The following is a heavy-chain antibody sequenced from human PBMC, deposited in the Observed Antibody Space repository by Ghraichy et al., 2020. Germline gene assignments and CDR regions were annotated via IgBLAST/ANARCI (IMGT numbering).Heavy chain of an antibody. D-gene: IGHD6-19*01. CDR3: ARVIDSSGWYEDWFDP. V-gene: IGHV3-21*01. CDR2: SSSSSSYI. CDR1: GFTFSSYS. J-gene: IGHJ5*02. Sequence: GESLNISCAASGFTFSSYSMNWVRQAPGKGLEWVSSSSSSSSYIYYADSVKGRFTISRDNAKNSLYLQMNSLRAEDTAVYYCARVIDSSGWYEDWFDPWGQGTLVTVSS.